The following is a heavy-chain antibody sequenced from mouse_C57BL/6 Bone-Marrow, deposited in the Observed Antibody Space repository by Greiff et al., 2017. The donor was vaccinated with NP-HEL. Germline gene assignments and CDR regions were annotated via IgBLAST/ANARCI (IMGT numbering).Heavy chain of an antibody. J-gene: IGHJ2*01. CDR2: ISDGGSYT. CDR1: GFTFSSYA. Sequence: EVQLVESGGGLVKPGGSLKLSCAASGFTFSSYAMSWVRQTPEKRLEWVATISDGGSYTYYPDNVKGRFTISSDNAKNNLYLQMSHLKSEDTAMYFCAIIYYDYLYSFDYWGQGTTLTVAS. V-gene: IGHV5-4*01. D-gene: IGHD2-4*01. CDR3: AIIYYDYLYSFDY.